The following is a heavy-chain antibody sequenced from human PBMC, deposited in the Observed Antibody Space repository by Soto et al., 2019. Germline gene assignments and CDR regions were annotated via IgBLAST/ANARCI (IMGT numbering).Heavy chain of an antibody. D-gene: IGHD3-22*01. V-gene: IGHV1-18*01. CDR3: ARDVYYYDSSGPALDY. CDR2: ISAYNGNT. J-gene: IGHJ4*02. Sequence: ASVKVSCKASGYTFTSYGISWVRQAPGQGLEWMGWISAYNGNTNYAQKLQGRVTMTTDTSTSTAYMELRSLRSDDTAVYYCARDVYYYDSSGPALDYWGQGTLVTSPQ. CDR1: GYTFTSYG.